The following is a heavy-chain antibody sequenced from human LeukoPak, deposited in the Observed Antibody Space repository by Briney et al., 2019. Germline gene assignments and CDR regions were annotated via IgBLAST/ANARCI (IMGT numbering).Heavy chain of an antibody. CDR3: ARTKVPAAMEDDYYYGMDV. CDR2: IIPIIGTA. CDR1: GGTFSSYA. D-gene: IGHD2-2*01. J-gene: IGHJ6*02. Sequence: EASVKVSCKASGGTFSSYAISWVRQAPGQGLEWMGGIIPIIGTANYAQGFQGRVTITADESTSTAYMELSSLRSEDTAVYYCARTKVPAAMEDDYYYGMDVWGQGTTVTVSS. V-gene: IGHV1-69*13.